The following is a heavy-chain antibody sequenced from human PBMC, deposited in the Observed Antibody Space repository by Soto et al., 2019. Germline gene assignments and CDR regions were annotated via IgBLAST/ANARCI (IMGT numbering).Heavy chain of an antibody. CDR3: AKDIAAAGYNWFDP. V-gene: IGHV3-9*01. Sequence: GGSLRLSCAASGFTFDDYAMHWVRQAPGKGLEWVSGISWNSGSIGYADSVKGRFTISRDNAKNSLYLQMNSLRAEDTALYYCAKDIAAAGYNWFDPWGQGTLVTVSS. J-gene: IGHJ5*02. D-gene: IGHD6-13*01. CDR2: ISWNSGSI. CDR1: GFTFDDYA.